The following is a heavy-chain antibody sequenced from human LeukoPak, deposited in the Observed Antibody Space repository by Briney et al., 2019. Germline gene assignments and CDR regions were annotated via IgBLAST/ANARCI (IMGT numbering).Heavy chain of an antibody. CDR3: ARGIFGYCSGGSCYS. V-gene: IGHV3-7*01. D-gene: IGHD2-15*01. J-gene: IGHJ4*02. Sequence: GGSLRLSCAASGFTFSSYWMSWVRQAPGKGLEWVANIKQDGSEKYYVDSVKGRFTISRDNAKNSLYLQMNSLRAEDTAVYYCARGIFGYCSGGSCYSWGQGTLVTVSS. CDR2: IKQDGSEK. CDR1: GFTFSSYW.